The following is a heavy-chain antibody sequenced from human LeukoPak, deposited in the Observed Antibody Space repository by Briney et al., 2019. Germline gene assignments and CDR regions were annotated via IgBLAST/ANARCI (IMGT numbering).Heavy chain of an antibody. V-gene: IGHV4-39*07. CDR3: ARGKVDIVATGPYYYYYYMDV. CDR2: IYYSGST. Sequence: SETLSLTCTVSGGSISSSSYYWGWIRQPPGKGLEWIGSIYYSGSTYYDPSLKSRVTISVDTSKNQFSLKLSSVTAADTAVYYCARGKVDIVATGPYYYYYYMDVWGKGTTVTISS. D-gene: IGHD5-12*01. CDR1: GGSISSSSYY. J-gene: IGHJ6*03.